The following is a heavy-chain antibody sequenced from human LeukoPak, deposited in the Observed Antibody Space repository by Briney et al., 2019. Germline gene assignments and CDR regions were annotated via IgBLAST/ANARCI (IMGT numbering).Heavy chain of an antibody. V-gene: IGHV1-2*02. J-gene: IGHJ6*03. D-gene: IGHD3-3*01. CDR3: AREALPRYDFHLQDYYMDV. Sequence: ASVKVSCKASGYTFTSYYMHWVRQAPGQGLEWMGWINPNSGGTNYAQKFQGRVTMTRDTSISTAYMELSRLRSDDTAVYYCAREALPRYDFHLQDYYMDVWGKGTTVTISS. CDR1: GYTFTSYY. CDR2: INPNSGGT.